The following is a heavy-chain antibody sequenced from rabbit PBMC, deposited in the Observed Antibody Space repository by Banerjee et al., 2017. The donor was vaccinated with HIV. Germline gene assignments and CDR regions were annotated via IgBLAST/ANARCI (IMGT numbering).Heavy chain of an antibody. CDR3: ASTYGYAGYAYATYFGL. CDR2: IDPVFGST. Sequence: QLKETGGGLVQPGGSLTLSCKASGFDFSSYSMNWVRQAPGKGLEWIGYIDPVFGSTYYASWVNGRFTISSHNAQNTLYLQLNSLTAADTATYFCASTYGYAGYAYATYFGLWGPGTLVTVS. D-gene: IGHD6-1*01. CDR1: GFDFSSYS. V-gene: IGHV1S7*01. J-gene: IGHJ4*01.